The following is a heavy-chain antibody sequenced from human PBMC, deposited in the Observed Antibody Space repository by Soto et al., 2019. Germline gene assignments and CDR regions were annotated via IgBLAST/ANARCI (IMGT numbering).Heavy chain of an antibody. CDR1: GFTFSSYA. J-gene: IGHJ4*02. V-gene: IGHV3-30-3*01. Sequence: GGSLRLSCAASGFTFSSYAMHWVRQAPGKGLEWVAVISYDGSNKYYADSVKGRFTISRDNSKNTLYLQMNSLRAEDTAVYYCAKDLNYVWGSYRSTPGLDYWGQGTLVTVSS. D-gene: IGHD3-16*02. CDR3: AKDLNYVWGSYRSTPGLDY. CDR2: ISYDGSNK.